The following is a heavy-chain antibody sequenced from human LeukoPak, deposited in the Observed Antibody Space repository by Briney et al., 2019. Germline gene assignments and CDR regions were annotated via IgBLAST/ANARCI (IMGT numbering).Heavy chain of an antibody. Sequence: GGSLILSCSASGFTVSSNYMIWLREARGEALECFSVIYSGGSTYYADSVKGRFTIFRNNSKNTLDLEMNSLKADDMVVDYCASSNYYDSSGYYHWGQGTLVTVSS. J-gene: IGHJ5*02. V-gene: IGHV3-53*01. CDR2: IYSGGST. CDR1: GFTVSSNY. D-gene: IGHD3-22*01. CDR3: ASSNYYDSSGYYH.